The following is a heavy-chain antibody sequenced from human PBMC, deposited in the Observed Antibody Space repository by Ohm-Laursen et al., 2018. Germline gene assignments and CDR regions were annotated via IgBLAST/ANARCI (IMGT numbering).Heavy chain of an antibody. J-gene: IGHJ4*02. CDR2: VYPSGTT. CDR1: GASISNYY. V-gene: IGHV4-4*07. D-gene: IGHD3-10*01. Sequence: SDTLSLTCTVSGASISNYYWSWIRQPAGKGLEWIGRVYPSGTTYYNPSLKSRLTMSVDTSKNQFSMKLNSVTAADTALYYCARQDYYNSGFDYWGQGTLVTVSS. CDR3: ARQDYYNSGFDY.